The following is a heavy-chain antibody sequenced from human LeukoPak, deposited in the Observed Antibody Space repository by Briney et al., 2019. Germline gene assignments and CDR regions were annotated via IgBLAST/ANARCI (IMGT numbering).Heavy chain of an antibody. J-gene: IGHJ3*02. Sequence: SQTLSLTCDISGDSVSTNIGAWHWIRQSPSRGLEWLERTYYRSKWFNDYALSVKSRVSINLDTSKNQFSLQLNSVTPEDTAVYYCARSFTTSAGAFDIWGQGTMVTVSS. CDR3: ARSFTTSAGAFDI. CDR1: GDSVSTNIGA. CDR2: TYYRSKWFN. V-gene: IGHV6-1*01. D-gene: IGHD1-1*01.